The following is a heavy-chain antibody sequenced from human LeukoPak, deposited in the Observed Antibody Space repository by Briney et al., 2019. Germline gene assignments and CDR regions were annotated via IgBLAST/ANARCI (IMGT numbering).Heavy chain of an antibody. D-gene: IGHD2-2*01. Sequence: GGSLRLSCAASGFTFSSYAMHWVRQAPGKGLEYVSAISSNGGSTYYANSVKGRFTISRDNSKNTLYLQMGSLRAEDMAVYYCARWGSTSCYDYWGQGTLVTVSS. CDR3: ARWGSTSCYDY. V-gene: IGHV3-64*01. CDR1: GFTFSSYA. CDR2: ISSNGGST. J-gene: IGHJ4*02.